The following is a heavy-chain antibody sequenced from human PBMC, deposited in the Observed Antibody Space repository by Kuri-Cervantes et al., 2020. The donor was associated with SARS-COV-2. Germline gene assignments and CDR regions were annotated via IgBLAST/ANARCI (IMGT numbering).Heavy chain of an antibody. CDR1: GFTVSSNY. J-gene: IGHJ6*02. D-gene: IGHD5-24*01. V-gene: IGHV3-66*01. CDR2: IYSGGST. Sequence: LSLTCAASGFTVSSNYMSWVRQAPGKGLEWVSVIYSGGSTYYADSVKGRFTISRDNSKNTLYLQMNSLRAEDTAVYYCARYGAVERDYYYYGMDVWGQGTTVTVSS. CDR3: ARYGAVERDYYYYGMDV.